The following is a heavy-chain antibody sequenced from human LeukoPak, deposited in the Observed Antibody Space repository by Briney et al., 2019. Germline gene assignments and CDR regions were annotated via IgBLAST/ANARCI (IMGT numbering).Heavy chain of an antibody. CDR1: GFTFSNDW. CDR3: ARALGSGWVYFL. J-gene: IGHJ4*02. CDR2: INSDGSSI. Sequence: GGSLRLSCAASGFTFSNDWMHWVRQAPGKGLVWVSRINSDGSSISYADSVKGRFTISRDNAKNTLYLQMNSLRVEDTAVYYCARALGSGWVYFLGGQGTLVTVSS. D-gene: IGHD3-10*01. V-gene: IGHV3-74*01.